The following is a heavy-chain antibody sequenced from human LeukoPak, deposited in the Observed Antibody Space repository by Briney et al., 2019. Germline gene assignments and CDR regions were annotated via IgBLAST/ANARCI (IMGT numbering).Heavy chain of an antibody. CDR2: IYYSGST. J-gene: IGHJ4*02. Sequence: SETLSLTCTVSGGSISSSSYYWGWIRQPPGKGLEWIGSIYYSGSTYYNPSLKSRVTISVDTSKNQFSLKLSSVTAADTAVYYCARGLSRSTAGYWGQGTLVTVSS. CDR3: ARGLSRSTAGY. D-gene: IGHD1-14*01. V-gene: IGHV4-39*01. CDR1: GGSISSSSYY.